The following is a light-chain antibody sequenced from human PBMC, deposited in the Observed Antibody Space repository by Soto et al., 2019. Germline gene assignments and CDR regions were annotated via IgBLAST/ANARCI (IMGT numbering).Light chain of an antibody. V-gene: IGKV3-11*01. Sequence: EYGLTQSPAALSLSPGERATLSCRASQSIRTSLAWYQQKPGQAPRLVIFDASNRANGVPARFGGSGSGTDFTLTINSLEPEDFAVYYCQQRNVWPPITFGQGTRLEIK. J-gene: IGKJ5*01. CDR1: QSIRTS. CDR3: QQRNVWPPIT. CDR2: DAS.